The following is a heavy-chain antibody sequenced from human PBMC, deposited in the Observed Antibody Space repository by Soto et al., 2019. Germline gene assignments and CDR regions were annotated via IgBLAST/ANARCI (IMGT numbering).Heavy chain of an antibody. CDR1: GVTCGDFG. J-gene: IGHJ6*02. V-gene: IGHV3-30-3*01. CDR2: ISYDGSNK. Sequence: LLRDWWTVSGVTCGDFGGRRLRQAQSKGLEWVAVISYDGSNKYYAVSVKCRFTISRDNSKNTLYLQMNSLRAEDTAVYYCARALLVTISGVVTPLGHSGMDVWGHGTTVTVTS. D-gene: IGHD3-3*01. CDR3: ARALLVTISGVVTPLGHSGMDV.